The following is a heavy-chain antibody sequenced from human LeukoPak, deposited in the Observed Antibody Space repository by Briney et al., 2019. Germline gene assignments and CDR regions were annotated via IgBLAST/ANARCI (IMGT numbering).Heavy chain of an antibody. J-gene: IGHJ4*02. CDR3: ARRPAFYFDY. CDR2: VYPADSDT. D-gene: IGHD6-6*01. CDR1: GYIFTTYR. V-gene: IGHV5-51*01. Sequence: GESLKISCQISGYIFTTYRIAWVRQMPGKGLEWMGVVYPADSDTKYSPSFQGQVTFSVDKSISTAYLQWNSLKASDTAIYYCARRPAFYFDYWGQGTLVTVSS.